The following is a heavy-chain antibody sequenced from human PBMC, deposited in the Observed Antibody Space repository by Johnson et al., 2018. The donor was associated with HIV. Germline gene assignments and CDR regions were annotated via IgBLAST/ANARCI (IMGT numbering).Heavy chain of an antibody. D-gene: IGHD2-15*01. Sequence: VQLMESGGGLVQPGGSLRLSCAASGFTFSSYWMSWVRQAPGKGLEWVANIKQGGSEKYYVDSVKGRFIDSRDNAKNLLYLQMSSLRAEDTAVYYCARGWSGAFDIWGQGTMVTVSS. CDR1: GFTFSSYW. J-gene: IGHJ3*02. CDR2: IKQGGSEK. CDR3: ARGWSGAFDI. V-gene: IGHV3-7*05.